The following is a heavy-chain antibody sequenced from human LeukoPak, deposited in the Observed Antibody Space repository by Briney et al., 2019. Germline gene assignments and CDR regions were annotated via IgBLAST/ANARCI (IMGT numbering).Heavy chain of an antibody. D-gene: IGHD6-13*01. Sequence: SETLSLTCAVYGGSFSGYYWSWIRQPPGKGLEWIGEINHSGSTNYNPSLKSRVTISVDKSKNQLSLKLSSVTAADTAVYFCARQQLVFYVDYWGQGTLVTVSS. V-gene: IGHV4-34*01. J-gene: IGHJ4*02. CDR3: ARQQLVFYVDY. CDR1: GGSFSGYY. CDR2: INHSGST.